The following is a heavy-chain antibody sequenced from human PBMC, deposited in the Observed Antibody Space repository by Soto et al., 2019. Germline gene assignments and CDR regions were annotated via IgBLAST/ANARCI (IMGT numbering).Heavy chain of an antibody. CDR3: AGHDYSNYLYYYYGMDV. CDR1: GFTFSSYS. D-gene: IGHD4-4*01. J-gene: IGHJ6*02. CDR2: ISSSSSTI. V-gene: IGHV3-48*02. Sequence: EVQLVESGGGLVQPGGSLRLSCAASGFTFSSYSMNWVRQAPGKGLEWVSYISSSSSTIYYADSVKGLFTISRDNAKNSLYLQMNSLRDEDTAVYYCAGHDYSNYLYYYYGMDVWGQGTTVTVSS.